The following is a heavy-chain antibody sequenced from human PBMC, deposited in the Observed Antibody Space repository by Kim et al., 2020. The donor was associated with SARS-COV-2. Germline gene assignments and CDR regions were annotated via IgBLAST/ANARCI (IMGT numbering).Heavy chain of an antibody. Sequence: GGSLRLSCAASGFTFSSYGMHWVRQAPGKGLEWVAVISYDGSNKYYADSVKGRFTISRDNSKNTLYLQMNSLRAEDTAVYYCAKDYYDSSGYYGYFYYWG. CDR2: ISYDGSNK. J-gene: IGHJ4*03. V-gene: IGHV3-30*18. D-gene: IGHD3-22*01. CDR3: AKDYYDSSGYYGYFYY. CDR1: GFTFSSYG.